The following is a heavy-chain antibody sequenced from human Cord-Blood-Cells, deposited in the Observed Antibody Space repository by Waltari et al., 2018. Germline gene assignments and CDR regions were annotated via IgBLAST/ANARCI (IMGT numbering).Heavy chain of an antibody. CDR1: EFTFSGAF. CDR2: INSDGSST. Sequence: EVQLVEYGRCLVQRGGSLILSCVASEFTFSGAFMDWVRQAPGKGLVWVLRINSDGSSTSYADSVKGRFTISRDNAKNTLYLQMNSLRAEDTAVYYCARDLDAFDIWGQGTMVTVSS. CDR3: ARDLDAFDI. V-gene: IGHV3-74*01. J-gene: IGHJ3*02.